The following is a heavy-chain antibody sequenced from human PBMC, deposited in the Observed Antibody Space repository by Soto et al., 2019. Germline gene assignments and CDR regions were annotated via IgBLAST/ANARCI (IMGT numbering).Heavy chain of an antibody. CDR1: GGTFSSDA. V-gene: IGHV1-69*01. CDR2: LIPILGTT. Sequence: QVQLVQSGAEVRKPGSSVKVSCKASGGTFSSDAVSWARQAPGQGLEWMGGLIPILGTTHYAQKFQGSVTITADESTNTAYMELSSLRSDDTAVYYCARASGYVSGWYHDYWGQGTRVTVSS. J-gene: IGHJ4*02. D-gene: IGHD6-19*01. CDR3: ARASGYVSGWYHDY.